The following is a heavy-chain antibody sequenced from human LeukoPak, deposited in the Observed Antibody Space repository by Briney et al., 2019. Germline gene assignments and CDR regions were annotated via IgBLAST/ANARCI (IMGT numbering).Heavy chain of an antibody. J-gene: IGHJ4*02. CDR2: IWYDGSRK. Sequence: PGGSLRLSCVGSGFTFSNYGMHWVRQGPGKGLECVALIWYDGSRKFYSDSVRGRFTISRDNSKNTLYLEMDSLRDEDTAKYYCAKARDGYNYGHHWGQGTLVTVSS. V-gene: IGHV3-33*03. D-gene: IGHD5-24*01. CDR3: AKARDGYNYGHH. CDR1: GFTFSNYG.